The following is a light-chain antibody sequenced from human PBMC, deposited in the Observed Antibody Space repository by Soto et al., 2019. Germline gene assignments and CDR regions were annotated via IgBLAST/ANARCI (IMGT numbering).Light chain of an antibody. CDR1: QGISNY. Sequence: DIQMTQSPSSLSASVGDRVTITCRASQGISNYLAWYQQRPGRVPKLLIYAASTLQSGVPSRFSGSGSGTDFTLTISSLQPEDVATYYCEKYLSALWTFGQGTRVEIK. CDR2: AAS. V-gene: IGKV1-27*01. CDR3: EKYLSALWT. J-gene: IGKJ1*01.